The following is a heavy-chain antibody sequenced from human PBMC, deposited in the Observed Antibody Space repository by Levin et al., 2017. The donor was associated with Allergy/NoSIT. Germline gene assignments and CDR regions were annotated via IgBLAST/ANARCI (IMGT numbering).Heavy chain of an antibody. V-gene: IGHV4-39*01. CDR1: GGSISSSSYY. Sequence: SQTLSLTCTVSGGSISSSSYYWGWIRQPPGKGLEWIGSIYYSGSTYYNPSLKSRVTISVDTSKNQFSLKLSSVTAADTAVYYCARTENTAMVGEYFDYWGQGTLVTVSS. CDR3: ARTENTAMVGEYFDY. CDR2: IYYSGST. J-gene: IGHJ4*02. D-gene: IGHD5-18*01.